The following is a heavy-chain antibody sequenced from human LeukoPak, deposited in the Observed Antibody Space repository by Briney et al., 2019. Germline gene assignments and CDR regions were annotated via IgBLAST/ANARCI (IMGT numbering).Heavy chain of an antibody. Sequence: PSETLSLTCTVSGGSISSYYWSWIRQHPGKGLEWIGYIYYSGSTYYNPSLKSRVTISVDTSKNQSSLKLSSVTAADTAVYYCARMIGMDCSSTSCYTIDYWGQGTLVTVSS. CDR3: ARMIGMDCSSTSCYTIDY. V-gene: IGHV4-59*06. J-gene: IGHJ4*02. D-gene: IGHD2-2*02. CDR1: GGSISSYY. CDR2: IYYSGST.